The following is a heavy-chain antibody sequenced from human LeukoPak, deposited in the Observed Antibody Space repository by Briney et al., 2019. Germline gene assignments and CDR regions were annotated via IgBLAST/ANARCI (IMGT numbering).Heavy chain of an antibody. V-gene: IGHV3-33*05. J-gene: IGHJ5*02. CDR2: IAYDGSRK. Sequence: GGSLRLSCAGPGFTFSGYGMHWVRQAPGKGLEWVTGIAYDGSRKHYADSVKGRFTISRDNSRNTMDLQMNSLRVEDTAVYHCTRYDSSRFDPWGQGTLVTVSS. CDR3: TRYDSSRFDP. CDR1: GFTFSGYG. D-gene: IGHD3-3*01.